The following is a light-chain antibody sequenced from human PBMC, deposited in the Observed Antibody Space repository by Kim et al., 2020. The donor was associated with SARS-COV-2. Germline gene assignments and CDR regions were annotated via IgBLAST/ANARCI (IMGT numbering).Light chain of an antibody. V-gene: IGLV3-19*01. CDR3: HSRGTSANHVL. Sequence: SSALTQDPAVSVALGQTVSITCQGDSLRHYYATWYQQKPGQAPVLVIYGKSNRPSGIPDRFSGSTSENTASLTITGAQAEDEADYYCHSRGTSANHVLFGGGTQLTVL. J-gene: IGLJ2*01. CDR2: GKS. CDR1: SLRHYY.